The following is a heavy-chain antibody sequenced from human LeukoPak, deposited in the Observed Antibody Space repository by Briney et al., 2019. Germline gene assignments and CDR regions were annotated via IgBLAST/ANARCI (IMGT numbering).Heavy chain of an antibody. D-gene: IGHD2-2*01. CDR2: IWYDGSNK. CDR3: ARDRGDSTSWYVTDY. CDR1: GFTFSSFG. V-gene: IGHV3-33*01. Sequence: GRSLRLSCAASGFTFSSFGMHWVRQAPGKGLGWVAVIWYDGSNKYYADSVKGRFTISRDNSKNALYLQMNSLRAEDTAVYYCARDRGDSTSWYVTDYWGQGTLVTVSS. J-gene: IGHJ4*02.